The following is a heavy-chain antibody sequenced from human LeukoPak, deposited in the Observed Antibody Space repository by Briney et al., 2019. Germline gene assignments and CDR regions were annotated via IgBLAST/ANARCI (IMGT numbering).Heavy chain of an antibody. J-gene: IGHJ3*02. CDR1: GFTFSTHA. Sequence: GGSLRFSCTASGFTFSTHAMSWVRQGPGKGLEWVSVISDSGGITYYADSVKGRFTFSRDNSKNTLYLQMNSLRAEDTAIYYCAKDYFQLELLGFHAFDIWGQGTMVTVSS. V-gene: IGHV3-23*01. CDR3: AKDYFQLELLGFHAFDI. CDR2: ISDSGGIT. D-gene: IGHD1-7*01.